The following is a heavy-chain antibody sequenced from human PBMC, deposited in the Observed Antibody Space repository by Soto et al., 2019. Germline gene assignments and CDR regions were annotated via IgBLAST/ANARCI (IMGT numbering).Heavy chain of an antibody. CDR3: AREGPAPYYYYGMDV. Sequence: QVQLVQSRGEVKKPGASVKVSCKTSGYSFTTYGISWVRQAPGQGLEWMGWISGYNGNTNYAQNLQGRVIMTTDTSTSTAYMELRSLRSDDTAVYYCAREGPAPYYYYGMDVWGQGSTVTVSS. V-gene: IGHV1-18*01. CDR2: ISGYNGNT. CDR1: GYSFTTYG. J-gene: IGHJ6*02.